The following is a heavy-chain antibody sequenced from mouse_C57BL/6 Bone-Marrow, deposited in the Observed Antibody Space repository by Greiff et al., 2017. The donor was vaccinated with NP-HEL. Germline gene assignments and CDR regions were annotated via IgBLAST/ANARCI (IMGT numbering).Heavy chain of an antibody. J-gene: IGHJ4*01. V-gene: IGHV8-8*01. Sequence: QVTLKECGPGILQPSQTLSLTCSFSGFSLSTFGMGVGWIRQPSGQGLEWLAHIWWDDDKYYNPALKSRLTISKDTSKNQVFLKIANVDTAETATYYCARIAEGLQRVYYYAMDYWGQGTSVTVSS. CDR1: GFSLSTFGMG. CDR3: ARIAEGLQRVYYYAMDY. CDR2: IWWDDDK. D-gene: IGHD2-13*01.